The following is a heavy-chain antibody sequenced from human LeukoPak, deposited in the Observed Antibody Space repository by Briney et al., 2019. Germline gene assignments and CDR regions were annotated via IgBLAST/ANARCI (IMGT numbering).Heavy chain of an antibody. CDR2: ISTYNGNT. CDR3: ARGTYYDY. J-gene: IGHJ4*02. D-gene: IGHD1-26*01. CDR1: GYTFTSYD. Sequence: ASVKVPCKASGYTFTSYDINWVRQATGQGLEWMGWISTYNGNTEYAQNLQGTVTMTTDTSTSTAYMELRSLRSDDTAVYYCARGTYYDYWGQGTLVTVSS. V-gene: IGHV1-18*01.